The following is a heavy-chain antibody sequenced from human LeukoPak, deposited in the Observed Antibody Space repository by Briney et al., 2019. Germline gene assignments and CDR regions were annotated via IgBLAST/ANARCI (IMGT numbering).Heavy chain of an antibody. CDR1: GFTVSNTY. Sequence: GGSLRLSCAASGFTVSNTYMTWVRQAPGKGLEWVSLIYTGGKTYYADSVKGRFTISRDNSRNSLYLQINSLRAEDTAVYYCAKDPPCSGGTCYGYFESWGQGTLVTVSS. CDR3: AKDPPCSGGTCYGYFES. V-gene: IGHV3-53*01. CDR2: IYTGGKT. J-gene: IGHJ4*02. D-gene: IGHD2-15*01.